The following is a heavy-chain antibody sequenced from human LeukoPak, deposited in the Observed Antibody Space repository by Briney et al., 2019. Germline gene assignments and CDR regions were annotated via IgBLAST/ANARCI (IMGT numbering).Heavy chain of an antibody. J-gene: IGHJ4*02. CDR1: GFTFSTYA. V-gene: IGHV3-23*01. Sequence: GGSLRLSCAASGFTFSTYAMSWVRQAPGKGLEWVSAISGSGGSTYYADSVKGRFTISRDNSKNTLYLQMNSLRAEDTAVYYCANVPSPQAARWFGGWGQGTLVTVSS. CDR3: ANVPSPQAARWFGG. D-gene: IGHD3-10*01. CDR2: ISGSGGST.